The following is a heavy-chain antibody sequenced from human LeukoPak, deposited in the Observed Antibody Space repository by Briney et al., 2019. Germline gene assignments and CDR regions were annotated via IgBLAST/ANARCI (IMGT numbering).Heavy chain of an antibody. V-gene: IGHV4-59*08. CDR2: IYYSGST. CDR3: ARHGGGWYPGWFDP. Sequence: SETLSLTCTVSGGSISSYYWSWIRQPPGKGLEWIGYIYYSGSTNYNPSLKSRVTISVDTSKNQFSLKLSSVTAADTAVYYCARHGGGWYPGWFDPWGQGTLVTVSS. J-gene: IGHJ5*02. D-gene: IGHD6-19*01. CDR1: GGSISSYY.